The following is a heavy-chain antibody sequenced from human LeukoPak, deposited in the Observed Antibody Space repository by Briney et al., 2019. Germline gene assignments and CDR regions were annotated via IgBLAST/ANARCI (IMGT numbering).Heavy chain of an antibody. V-gene: IGHV4-59*08. J-gene: IGHJ4*02. CDR3: ARLDFDSMTGRHYFHN. CDR2: ISYTGVT. CDR1: GDSISGHY. Sequence: PSETLSLTCTVSGDSISGHYWSWIRQPPGKGLEWVGHISYTGVTNFSPPLRSRLTLSVDTAKNQFSLKMRSVTAADTAVYYCARLDFDSMTGRHYFHNWGQGTLVTVSS. D-gene: IGHD1-20*01.